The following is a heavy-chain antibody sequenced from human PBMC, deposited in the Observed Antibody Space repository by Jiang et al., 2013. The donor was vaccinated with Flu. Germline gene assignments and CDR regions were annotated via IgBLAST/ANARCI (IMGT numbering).Heavy chain of an antibody. CDR3: ARGATMVLGVDY. J-gene: IGHJ4*02. CDR1: GGSISSGGYY. D-gene: IGHD3-10*01. CDR2: IYYSGST. V-gene: IGHV4-31*03. Sequence: GLVKPSQTLSLTCTVSGGSISSGGYYWSWIRQHPGKGLEWIGYIYYSGSTYYNPSLKSRVTISVDTSKNQFSLKLSSVTAADTAVYYCARGATMVLGVDYWGQGTLVTVSS.